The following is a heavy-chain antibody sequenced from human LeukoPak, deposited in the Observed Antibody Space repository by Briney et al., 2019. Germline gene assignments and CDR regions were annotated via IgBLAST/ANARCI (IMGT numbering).Heavy chain of an antibody. CDR1: GFTFSDYY. V-gene: IGHV3-11*01. CDR2: ISSSGSTI. Sequence: GGSLRLSCAASGFTFSDYYVSWVRQAPGKGLEWVSYISSSGSTIYYADSVKGRFTISRDNSKNSLYLQMNSLRAEDTAVYYCARLSIAAAGPRYWYFDLWGRGTLVTVSS. D-gene: IGHD6-13*01. CDR3: ARLSIAAAGPRYWYFDL. J-gene: IGHJ2*01.